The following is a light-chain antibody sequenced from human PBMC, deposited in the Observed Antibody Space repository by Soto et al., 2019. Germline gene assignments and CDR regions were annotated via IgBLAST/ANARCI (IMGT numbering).Light chain of an antibody. J-gene: IGKJ1*01. V-gene: IGKV3-20*01. CDR2: GAS. CDR3: QQYGNSPPWT. Sequence: EIVLTQSPGTLSLSPGERATLSCRASQSVSSSYLAWYQQKPGQAPRLLIYGASSRATGIPARFSGSGSGTDFTLTISRLEPEDFAVYYCQQYGNSPPWTFGQGTKVEIK. CDR1: QSVSSSY.